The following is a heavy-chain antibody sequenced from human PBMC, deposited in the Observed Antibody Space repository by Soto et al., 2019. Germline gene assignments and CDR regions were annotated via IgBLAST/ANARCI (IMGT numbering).Heavy chain of an antibody. CDR2: IYYSGST. J-gene: IGHJ6*02. CDR1: GGSISSYY. V-gene: IGHV4-59*01. CDR3: ARAGVNEILTGYFRGGMDV. D-gene: IGHD3-9*01. Sequence: SDTLSLTCTVSGGSISSYYWSWIRQPPGKGLEWIGYIYYSGSTNYNPSLKSRGTISVDTSKNQFSLKLSSVTAAGTAVYDWARAGVNEILTGYFRGGMDVWGQASTVTVCS.